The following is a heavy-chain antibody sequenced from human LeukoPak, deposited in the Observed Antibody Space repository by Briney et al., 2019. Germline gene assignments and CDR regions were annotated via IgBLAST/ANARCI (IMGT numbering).Heavy chain of an antibody. CDR2: IYYTGNT. CDR3: ARRWWLRGPDVLIPFDY. Sequence: SETLSLTCSVSGDSIIGYYWGWIRQPPGKGLEWIGNIYYTGNTYYNSSLKSRVTISLDTSKNQFSLKLTSVTAADTAVYYCARRWWLRGPDVLIPFDYWGQGTLVSVSS. CDR1: GDSIIGYY. V-gene: IGHV4-39*01. D-gene: IGHD5-12*01. J-gene: IGHJ4*02.